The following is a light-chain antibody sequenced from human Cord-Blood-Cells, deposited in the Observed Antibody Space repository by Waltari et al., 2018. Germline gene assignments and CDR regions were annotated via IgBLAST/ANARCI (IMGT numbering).Light chain of an antibody. CDR1: QSISSY. CDR3: QQYYSYPYT. CDR2: AAS. Sequence: AIRMTQSPSSFSASTGDRVTISCRSSQSISSYLAWYQQKPGKDPKLLIYAASTLQSGVPSRFSGSGSGTDFTLTISCLQSEDFATYYCQQYYSYPYTFGQGTKLEIK. V-gene: IGKV1-8*01. J-gene: IGKJ2*01.